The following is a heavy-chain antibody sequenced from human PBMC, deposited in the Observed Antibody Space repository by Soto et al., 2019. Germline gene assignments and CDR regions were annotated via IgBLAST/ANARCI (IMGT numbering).Heavy chain of an antibody. J-gene: IGHJ4*02. D-gene: IGHD1-7*01. CDR3: ARGDWNYGDY. CDR2: ISSTHTSI. V-gene: IGHV3-48*02. CDR1: GFTFSTYS. Sequence: EVQLVESGGGLVQPGGSLRLSCAASGFTFSTYSMNWVRQAPGKGLEWVSYISSTHTSIYYAGSVKGRFTISRDNAKNSLYRQMNSLRDEDTGRYYCARGDWNYGDYWGQGTLVTVSS.